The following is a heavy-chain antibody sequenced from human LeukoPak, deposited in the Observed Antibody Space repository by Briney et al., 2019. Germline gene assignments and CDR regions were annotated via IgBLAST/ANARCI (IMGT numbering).Heavy chain of an antibody. J-gene: IGHJ4*02. D-gene: IGHD4-23*01. V-gene: IGHV3-7*02. CDR3: ARNYGGYPY. CDR1: GFTFSNYW. CDR2: IKQDGSDK. Sequence: PGGSLRLSCAASGFTFSNYWMSWVRQAPGKGLEWVAGIKQDGSDKYYVDSVKGRFTISRDNAKNSLYLQMNSLRAEDTSVYYCARNYGGYPYWGQGTLVTVSS.